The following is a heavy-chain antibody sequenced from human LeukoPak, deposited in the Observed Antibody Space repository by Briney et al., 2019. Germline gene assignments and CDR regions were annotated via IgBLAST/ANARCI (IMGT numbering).Heavy chain of an antibody. D-gene: IGHD5-24*01. CDR3: ARRAEMASLDGGAFDI. Sequence: GESLKISCKGSGYSFTSYWIGWVRQMPGKGLEWMGIIYPGDPDTRYSPSFQGQVTISADKSISTAYLQWSSLKASDTAMYYCARRAEMASLDGGAFDIWGQGTMVTVSS. CDR2: IYPGDPDT. J-gene: IGHJ3*02. CDR1: GYSFTSYW. V-gene: IGHV5-51*01.